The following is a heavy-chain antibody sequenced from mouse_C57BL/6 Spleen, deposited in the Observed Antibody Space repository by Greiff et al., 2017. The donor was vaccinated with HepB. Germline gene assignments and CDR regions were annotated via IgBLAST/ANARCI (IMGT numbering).Heavy chain of an antibody. V-gene: IGHV1-22*01. CDR3: ARLEEYLYYFDY. CDR1: GYTFTDYN. Sequence: EVQLQQSGPELVKPGASVKMSCKASGYTFTDYNMHWVKQSHGKSLEWIGYINPNNGGTSYNQKFKGKATLTVNKSSSTAYMELRSLTSEDSAVYYCARLEEYLYYFDYWGQGTTLTVSS. CDR2: INPNNGGT. J-gene: IGHJ2*01. D-gene: IGHD5-1*01.